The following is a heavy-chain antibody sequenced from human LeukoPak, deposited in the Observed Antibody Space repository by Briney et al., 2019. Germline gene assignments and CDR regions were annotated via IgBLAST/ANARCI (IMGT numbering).Heavy chain of an antibody. Sequence: GGSLRLSCTASGFSFSGFGMNWVRQAPGKGLEWISYIGSSGSAGGNIYYAVSVKGRFTVSRDNAKDSLFLQMNSLQDADTAVYYCARAPTPYFTYYMDVWGKGTTVTVSS. J-gene: IGHJ6*03. CDR1: GFSFSGFG. V-gene: IGHV3-48*02. CDR2: IGSSGSAGGNI. CDR3: ARAPTPYFTYYMDV. D-gene: IGHD2-21*01.